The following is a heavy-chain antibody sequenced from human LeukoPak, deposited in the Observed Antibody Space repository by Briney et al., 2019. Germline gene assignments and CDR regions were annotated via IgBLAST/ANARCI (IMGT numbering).Heavy chain of an antibody. Sequence: ASVKVSCKASGYTFSTYYIHWVRQAPGQGLEWMGIINPSDGSTSYAQKFQGRVTVTRDTSTSTVYMEVSSLRSEDTAVYYCAAGAGYTFGSRDRVFDYWGQGTLVTVSS. D-gene: IGHD5-18*01. CDR3: AAGAGYTFGSRDRVFDY. CDR1: GYTFSTYY. V-gene: IGHV1-46*01. CDR2: INPSDGST. J-gene: IGHJ4*02.